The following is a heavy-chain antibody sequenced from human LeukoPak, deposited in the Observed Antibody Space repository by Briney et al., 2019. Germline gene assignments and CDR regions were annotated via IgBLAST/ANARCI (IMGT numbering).Heavy chain of an antibody. V-gene: IGHV1-69*13. J-gene: IGHJ4*02. CDR1: GGTFSSYA. D-gene: IGHD3-22*01. Sequence: SVKVSCKASGGTFSSYAISWVRQAPGQGLEWMGGIIPIFGTANYAQKFQGRVTITADESTSTAYMELSSLRSEDTAVYYCARDRLTSAIDYYDSSGYYNGLSLDYWGQGTLVTVSS. CDR2: IIPIFGTA. CDR3: ARDRLTSAIDYYDSSGYYNGLSLDY.